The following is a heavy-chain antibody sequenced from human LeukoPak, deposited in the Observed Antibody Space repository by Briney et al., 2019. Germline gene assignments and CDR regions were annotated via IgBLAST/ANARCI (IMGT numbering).Heavy chain of an antibody. CDR1: GFTFSDCG. Sequence: GSLRLSCAAYGFTFSDCGMHWARQAPGKGLEWVSFIYNDGRKQYYADSLKGRFTISRDNSKNMLYLQVNSVPADDAAVYYCAKDPGDSVRGYYMDAWGKGTTVIVSS. CDR2: IYNDGRKQ. V-gene: IGHV3-30*02. CDR3: AKDPGDSVRGYYMDA. J-gene: IGHJ6*03. D-gene: IGHD1-26*01.